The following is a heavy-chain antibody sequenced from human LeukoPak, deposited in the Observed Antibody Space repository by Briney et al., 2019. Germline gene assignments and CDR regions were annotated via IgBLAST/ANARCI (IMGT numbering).Heavy chain of an antibody. CDR1: GFTFDDYT. CDR2: ISWDGGST. V-gene: IGHV3-43*01. CDR3: AKGGTVRNGWNFDY. D-gene: IGHD1-1*01. J-gene: IGHJ4*02. Sequence: PGGSLRLSCAASGFTFDDYTMHWVRQAPGKGLEWVSLISWDGGSTYYADSVKGRFTISRDNSKNSLYLQMNSLRTEDTALYYCAKGGTVRNGWNFDYWGQGTLVTVSS.